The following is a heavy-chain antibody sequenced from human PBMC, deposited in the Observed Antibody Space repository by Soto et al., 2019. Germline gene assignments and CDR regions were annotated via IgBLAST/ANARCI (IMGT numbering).Heavy chain of an antibody. J-gene: IGHJ6*02. Sequence: QVQLQESGPGLVKPSQTLSLTCTVSGGSMSSGGYYWSWIRQHPGKGLEWIGYIYYTGNTYYNPSLKSRVTMSVDTSKNQFSLKLSSVTAADTAVYYCARVGAARPNDYYGMDVWGQGTTVTVSS. D-gene: IGHD6-6*01. CDR1: GGSMSSGGYY. V-gene: IGHV4-31*03. CDR3: ARVGAARPNDYYGMDV. CDR2: IYYTGNT.